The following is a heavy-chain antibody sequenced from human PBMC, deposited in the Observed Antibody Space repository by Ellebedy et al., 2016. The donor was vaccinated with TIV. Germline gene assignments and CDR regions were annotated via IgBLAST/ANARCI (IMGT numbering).Heavy chain of an antibody. D-gene: IGHD1-26*01. J-gene: IGHJ6*02. Sequence: ASVKVSCXASGYTFTGYYMHWVRQAPGQGLEWMGWINPNSGGTNYAQKFQGWVTMTRDTSISTAYMELSRLRSDDTAVYYCARGVTAWELLGPRHYGMDVWGQGTTVTVSS. CDR2: INPNSGGT. CDR3: ARGVTAWELLGPRHYGMDV. CDR1: GYTFTGYY. V-gene: IGHV1-2*04.